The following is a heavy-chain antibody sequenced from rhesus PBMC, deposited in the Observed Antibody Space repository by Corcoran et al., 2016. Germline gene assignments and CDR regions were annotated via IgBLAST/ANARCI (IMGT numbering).Heavy chain of an antibody. V-gene: IGHV2-95*01. J-gene: IGHJ4*01. CDR2: IYWNDSK. CDR1: GVSISTTGTG. D-gene: IGHD1-20*01. CDR3: AQVDIAGTTFGDY. Sequence: QVTWKESGPALVKPTQTLTLTCTFSGVSISTTGTGVGWIRQPPGKALEWLASIYWNDSKNYSTSLKSRLTISKDTSKNQVVLTMTNMDPVDTATYYCAQVDIAGTTFGDYWGQGVLVTVSS.